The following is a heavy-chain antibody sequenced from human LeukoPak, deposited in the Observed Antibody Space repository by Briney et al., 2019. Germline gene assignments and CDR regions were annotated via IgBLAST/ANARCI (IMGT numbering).Heavy chain of an antibody. D-gene: IGHD1-1*01. CDR1: GFTFSSYA. CDR2: ISGSGGST. J-gene: IGHJ2*01. V-gene: IGHV3-23*01. CDR3: AKGCEGHDSGWYFDL. Sequence: GGSLRLSCAASGFTFSSYAMSWVRQAPGKGLEWVSAISGSGGSTYYADSVKGRFTISRDNSKNTLYLQMNSLRAEDTAVYYCAKGCEGHDSGWYFDLWGRGTLVTVSS.